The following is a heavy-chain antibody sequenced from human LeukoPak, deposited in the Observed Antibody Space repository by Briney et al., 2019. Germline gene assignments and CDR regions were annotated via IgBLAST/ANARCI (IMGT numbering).Heavy chain of an antibody. CDR3: ARRYDFWNY. CDR1: GGSISSYY. Sequence: SETLSLTCTVSGGSISSYYWSWIRQPPGKGLEWIGSIYYSGSTYYNPSLKSRVTISVDTSKNQFSLKLSSVTAADTAVYYCARRYDFWNYWGQGTLVTVSS. V-gene: IGHV4-39*01. J-gene: IGHJ4*02. CDR2: IYYSGST. D-gene: IGHD3-3*01.